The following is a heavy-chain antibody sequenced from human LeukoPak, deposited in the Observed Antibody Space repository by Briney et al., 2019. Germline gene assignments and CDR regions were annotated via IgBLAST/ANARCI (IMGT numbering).Heavy chain of an antibody. V-gene: IGHV1-24*01. Sequence: ASVKVSCKVSGYTLTELTMHWVRQAPGKGLEWMGGFDPEDGETIYAQKFQGRVTMTEDTSTDTAYMELSSLRSEDTAVYYCALRYYDREVGAFDIWGQGTMVTVSS. CDR1: GYTLTELT. CDR2: FDPEDGET. CDR3: ALRYYDREVGAFDI. D-gene: IGHD3-22*01. J-gene: IGHJ3*02.